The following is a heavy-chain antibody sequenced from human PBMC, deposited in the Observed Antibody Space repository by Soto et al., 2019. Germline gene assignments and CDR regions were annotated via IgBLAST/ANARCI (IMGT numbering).Heavy chain of an antibody. D-gene: IGHD1-26*01. J-gene: IGHJ4*02. CDR1: GFTFSSYG. CDR2: IWYDGSNK. Sequence: QVQLVESGGGVVQPGRSQRLSCAASGFTFSSYGMHWVRQAPGKGLEWVAVIWYDGSNKYYADSVKGRFTISRDNSKNTLYLQMNSLRAEDTAVYYCARDRLPGSGSFALRYWGQGTLVTVSS. CDR3: ARDRLPGSGSFALRY. V-gene: IGHV3-33*01.